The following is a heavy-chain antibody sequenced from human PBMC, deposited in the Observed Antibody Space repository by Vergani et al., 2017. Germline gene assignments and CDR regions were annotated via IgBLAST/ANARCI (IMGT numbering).Heavy chain of an antibody. Sequence: DAHLAESGGGFFQPGGSLRLSCSASGFSFNSYWMHWVRQVPGTGLEWVSIIRGSGDSTYYADSVKGRFTISRDNSKNTLYLQMNSLRAEDTAVYYCARFPDAFWSGYPLGLGYYYYYMDVWGKGTTVTVSS. CDR3: ARFPDAFWSGYPLGLGYYYYYMDV. J-gene: IGHJ6*03. CDR1: GFSFNSYW. D-gene: IGHD3-3*01. V-gene: IGHV3-23*04. CDR2: IRGSGDST.